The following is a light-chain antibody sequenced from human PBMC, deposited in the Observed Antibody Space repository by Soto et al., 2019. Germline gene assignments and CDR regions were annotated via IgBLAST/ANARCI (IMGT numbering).Light chain of an antibody. V-gene: IGLV2-14*01. J-gene: IGLJ1*01. CDR2: DVS. Sequence: QSALTQPASVSGSPGQSITISCTGTSSDVGGYNYVSWYQQHPGKAPKVIIYDVSNRPSGVSNRFSGSKSGNTASLTISGLHADDEADYYCSSYTGRNTVVFGTGTKLTVL. CDR1: SSDVGGYNY. CDR3: SSYTGRNTVV.